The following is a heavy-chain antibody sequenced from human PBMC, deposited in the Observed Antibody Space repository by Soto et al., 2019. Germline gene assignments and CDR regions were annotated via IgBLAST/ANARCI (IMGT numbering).Heavy chain of an antibody. J-gene: IGHJ4*02. CDR1: GVSVSSRGYY. V-gene: IGHV4-39*02. Sequence: PSETLSLTCSVSGVSVSSRGYYWDWVRQPPGKGLEWIGSVAYSGSTYYNPSLKSRVTISEDRSKNAFSLKLDSMTAADTSVYYCARRRTNTDIRPPRGYYFDFWGLGILVTVSS. CDR2: VAYSGST. CDR3: ARRRTNTDIRPPRGYYFDF. D-gene: IGHD3-10*01.